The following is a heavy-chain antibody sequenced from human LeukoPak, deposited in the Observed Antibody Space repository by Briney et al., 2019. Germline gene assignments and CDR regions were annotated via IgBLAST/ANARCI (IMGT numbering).Heavy chain of an antibody. CDR2: IYYSGST. CDR3: ARSVNAKRIQLWSNWFDP. J-gene: IGHJ5*02. D-gene: IGHD5-18*01. CDR1: GGSISSSSYY. Sequence: SETLSLTCTVSGGSISSSSYYWGWIRQPPGKGLEWIGSIYYSGSTYYNPSLKSRVTISVDTSKNQFSLKLSSVTAADTAVYYCARSVNAKRIQLWSNWFDPWGQGTLVTVSS. V-gene: IGHV4-39*07.